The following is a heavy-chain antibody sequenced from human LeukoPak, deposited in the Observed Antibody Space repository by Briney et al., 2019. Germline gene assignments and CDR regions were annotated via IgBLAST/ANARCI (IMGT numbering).Heavy chain of an antibody. J-gene: IGHJ6*03. Sequence: ASVKVSCKASGYTFTGYYMHWVRHAPGQGFEWMGWINPNSGGTNYAQKFQGRVTMTRDTSISTAYMELSRLRSDDTAVYYCARDRSADIVVVPAAKGSYYYYMDVWGKGTAVTVSS. CDR1: GYTFTGYY. CDR3: ARDRSADIVVVPAAKGSYYYYMDV. D-gene: IGHD2-2*01. CDR2: INPNSGGT. V-gene: IGHV1-2*02.